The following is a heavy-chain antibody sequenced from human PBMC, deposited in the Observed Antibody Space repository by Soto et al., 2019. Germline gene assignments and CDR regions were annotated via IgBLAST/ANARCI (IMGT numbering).Heavy chain of an antibody. CDR2: VSYDGSKK. CDR3: ARDKGLCFDCNFDS. Sequence: QVQLVESGGGVVQPRRSLRLSCAASGFIFTSYIVHWVRQAPGKGREWVASVSYDGSKKHYADSVKGRFSISRDNSKNTVYLQMNSLRTADTAVYYCARDKGLCFDCNFDSWGQGTLVTVSS. V-gene: IGHV3-30*01. D-gene: IGHD3-16*01. CDR1: GFIFTSYI. J-gene: IGHJ4*02.